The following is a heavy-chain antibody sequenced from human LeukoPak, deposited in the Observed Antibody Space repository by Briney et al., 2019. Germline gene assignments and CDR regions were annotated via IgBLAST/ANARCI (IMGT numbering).Heavy chain of an antibody. CDR2: ISGSGDST. J-gene: IGHJ4*02. CDR1: GFSLSSYA. D-gene: IGHD3-10*02. Sequence: QPGGSLRLSCAASGFSLSSYAMSWVRQAPGKGLEWVSGISGSGDSTYYADSVKGRFTTFRDNSKNTLYLQMNSLRAEDTAVYYCAKDPVPGAPYYFDYWGQGTLVTVSS. CDR3: AKDPVPGAPYYFDY. V-gene: IGHV3-23*01.